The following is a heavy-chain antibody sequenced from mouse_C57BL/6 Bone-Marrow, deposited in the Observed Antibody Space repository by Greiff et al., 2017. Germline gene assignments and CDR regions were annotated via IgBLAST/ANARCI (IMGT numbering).Heavy chain of an antibody. CDR2: IYPGDGDT. Sequence: QVQLQQSGPELVKPGASVKISCKASGYAFSSSWMNWVKQRPGKGLEWIGRIYPGDGDTNYNGKFKGKATLHADKSSSTAYMQLSSLTSEDSAVYFCARLGPIYYDYEGRAMDYWGQGTSVTVSS. CDR3: ARLGPIYYDYEGRAMDY. V-gene: IGHV1-82*01. J-gene: IGHJ4*01. CDR1: GYAFSSSW. D-gene: IGHD2-4*01.